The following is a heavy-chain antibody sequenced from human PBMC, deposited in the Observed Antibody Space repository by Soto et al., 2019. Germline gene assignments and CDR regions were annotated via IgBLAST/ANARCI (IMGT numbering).Heavy chain of an antibody. CDR3: ARVAYDILTGHPRYLDY. V-gene: IGHV5-51*01. J-gene: IGHJ4*02. D-gene: IGHD3-9*01. Sequence: PGESLKISCKGSGYSFANYWIGWVRQMPGQGLEWMGIIYPGDSNTRYRPSFQGQVTISADKSISTAYLQWSSLKAEDTAVYYCARVAYDILTGHPRYLDYWGQGALVTFSS. CDR1: GYSFANYW. CDR2: IYPGDSNT.